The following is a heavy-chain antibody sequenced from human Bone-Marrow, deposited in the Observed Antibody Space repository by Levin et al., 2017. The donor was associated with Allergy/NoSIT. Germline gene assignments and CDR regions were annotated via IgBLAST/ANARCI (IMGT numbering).Heavy chain of an antibody. CDR2: IKSKTDGGTT. Sequence: GESLKISCAASGFTFSNAWMNWVRQAPGKGLEWVGRIKSKTDGGTTDYAAPVKGRFTISRDDSKNTLYLQMNSLKTEDTAVYYCTTMYYDFWSGYGSLVDYWGQGTLVTVSS. V-gene: IGHV3-15*07. CDR1: GFTFSNAW. J-gene: IGHJ4*02. CDR3: TTMYYDFWSGYGSLVDY. D-gene: IGHD3-3*01.